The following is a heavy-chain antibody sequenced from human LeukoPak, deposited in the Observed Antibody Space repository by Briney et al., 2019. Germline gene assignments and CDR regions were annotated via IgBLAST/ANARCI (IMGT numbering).Heavy chain of an antibody. CDR3: ARGQLRLSN. J-gene: IGHJ4*02. CDR2: INHSGST. CDR1: GGSFNGYY. Sequence: SETLSLTCAVYGGSFNGYYWTWLRQPPGKGLEWIGEINHSGSTDYNPSLKSRVTISVDTSKTQFSLKLNSVTAADTAVYYCARGQLRLSNWGQGSLVIVSS. D-gene: IGHD6-25*01. V-gene: IGHV4-34*01.